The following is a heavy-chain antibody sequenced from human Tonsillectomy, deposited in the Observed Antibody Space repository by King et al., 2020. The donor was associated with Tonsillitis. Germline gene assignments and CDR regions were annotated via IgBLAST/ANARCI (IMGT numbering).Heavy chain of an antibody. CDR2: VFYSGST. V-gene: IGHV4-39*01. D-gene: IGHD2-8*01. Sequence: QLQESGPGLVKPSETLSLTCSVSGASISSSSYYWGWIRQPPGKGLEWIGSVFYSGSTYYNPSLKSRVTISVDTSKNQFSLKLSSVTAADTAVYYCARHVWATRFDYWGQGTLVTVSS. CDR1: GASISSSSYY. CDR3: ARHVWATRFDY. J-gene: IGHJ4*02.